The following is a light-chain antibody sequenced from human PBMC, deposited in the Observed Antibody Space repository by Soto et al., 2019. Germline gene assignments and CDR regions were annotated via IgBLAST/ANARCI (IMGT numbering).Light chain of an antibody. V-gene: IGKV3-15*01. Sequence: EIVMTQSPATLSVSPGERATLSCRASQSVSSNLAWYQQKPGQAPRLLIYGASTRATGIPDRFSGSGSGTEFTLTISSLQSEDFAVYYCQQYTNWPRGTFGQGTKVEIK. CDR3: QQYTNWPRGT. J-gene: IGKJ1*01. CDR1: QSVSSN. CDR2: GAS.